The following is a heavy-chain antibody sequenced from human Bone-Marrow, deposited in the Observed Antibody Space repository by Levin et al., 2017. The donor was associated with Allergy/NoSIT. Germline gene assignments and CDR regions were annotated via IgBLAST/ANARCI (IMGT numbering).Heavy chain of an antibody. J-gene: IGHJ4*02. CDR1: GDSVSRDLTA. CDR3: ARGNNYFDA. Sequence: SQTLSLTCAISGDSVSRDLTAWNWLRQSPSAGLEWLGRTHYRSKFYTDYAGSVQSRIKIYPDTSKNQFSLQLLSATPEDTAVYFCARGNNYFDAWGQGTPVTVSS. CDR2: THYRSKFYT. V-gene: IGHV6-1*01.